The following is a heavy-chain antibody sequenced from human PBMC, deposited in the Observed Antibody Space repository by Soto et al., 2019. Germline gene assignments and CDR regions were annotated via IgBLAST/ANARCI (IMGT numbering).Heavy chain of an antibody. D-gene: IGHD6-13*01. CDR2: ISYDGSNK. V-gene: IGHV3-30-3*01. Sequence: GGSLRLSCAASGFTFSSYAMHWVRQAPGKGLEWVAVISYDGSNKYYADSVKGRFTISRDNSKNTLYLQMNSLRAEDTAVYYCARDLSGYSYAQEGYSSSPGGYWGQGTLVTVYS. CDR1: GFTFSSYA. CDR3: ARDLSGYSYAQEGYSSSPGGY. J-gene: IGHJ4*02.